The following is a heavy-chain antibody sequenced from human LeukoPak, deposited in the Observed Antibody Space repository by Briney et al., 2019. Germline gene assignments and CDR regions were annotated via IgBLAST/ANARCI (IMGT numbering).Heavy chain of an antibody. CDR3: ARDKAPYYDILTGYGFDP. Sequence: HPGGSLRLSCAASGFTFSSYSMNWVRQAPGKGLEWVSYISSSSSTIYYADSVKGRFTISRDNAKNSLYLQMNSLRAEDTAVYYCARDKAPYYDILTGYGFDPWGQGTLVTVSS. CDR1: GFTFSSYS. CDR2: ISSSSSTI. J-gene: IGHJ5*02. D-gene: IGHD3-9*01. V-gene: IGHV3-48*04.